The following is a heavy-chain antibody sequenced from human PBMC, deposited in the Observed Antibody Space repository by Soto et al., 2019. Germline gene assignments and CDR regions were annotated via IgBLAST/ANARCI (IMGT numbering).Heavy chain of an antibody. CDR2: IYYSGST. CDR3: AQLVLGGNYYYGMDV. CDR1: GGSSISYY. J-gene: IGHJ6*02. D-gene: IGHD6-13*01. Sequence: PSLTLSLTCSVAGGSSISYYWSCIRQPPGKGLEWIGYIYYSGSTNYNPSLKSRVTISVDTSKNQFSLKLSSVTAADTAVYYCAQLVLGGNYYYGMDVWGQGTTVTVS. V-gene: IGHV4-59*01.